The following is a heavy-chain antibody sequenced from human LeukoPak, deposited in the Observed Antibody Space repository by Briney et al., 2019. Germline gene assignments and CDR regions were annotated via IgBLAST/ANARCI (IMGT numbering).Heavy chain of an antibody. J-gene: IGHJ1*01. V-gene: IGHV3-7*01. D-gene: IGHD3-10*01. Sequence: WEYLTLSSSASAFTSTTYWMTWDRHAPGNGREGVANINQDGTEKYYGVSVKGRFTISRDNAKNSLCLQMNSLRVEHTAVYYCAKVAKYYYGSEPYYFFAHWGQGTPVTASS. CDR3: AKVAKYYYGSEPYYFFAH. CDR2: INQDGTEK. CDR1: AFTSTTYW.